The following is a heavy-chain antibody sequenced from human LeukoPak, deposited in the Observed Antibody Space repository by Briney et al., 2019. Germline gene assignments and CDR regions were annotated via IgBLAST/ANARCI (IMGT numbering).Heavy chain of an antibody. J-gene: IGHJ4*02. D-gene: IGHD3-22*01. CDR2: IKQDGSEK. CDR1: GFTFSSYW. Sequence: PGGSLRLSCAASGFTFSSYWMSWVRQAPGKGLEWVANIKQDGSEKYYADSVKGRFTISRDNAKNSLYLQMNSLRAEDTAVYYCARARITMIVDYWGQGTLVTVSS. CDR3: ARARITMIVDY. V-gene: IGHV3-7*01.